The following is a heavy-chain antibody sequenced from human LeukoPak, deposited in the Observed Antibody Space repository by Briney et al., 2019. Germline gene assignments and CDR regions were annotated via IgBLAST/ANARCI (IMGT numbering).Heavy chain of an antibody. J-gene: IGHJ4*02. Sequence: SGGSLRLSCAASGFTFSSYAMSWVRQASGKGLEWVSAISGSGGSTYYADSVKGRFTISRDNSKNTLYLQMNSLRAEDTAVYYCAKDESSIAAAYGWERYFDYWGQGTLVTVSS. CDR2: ISGSGGST. D-gene: IGHD6-13*01. CDR1: GFTFSSYA. V-gene: IGHV3-23*01. CDR3: AKDESSIAAAYGWERYFDY.